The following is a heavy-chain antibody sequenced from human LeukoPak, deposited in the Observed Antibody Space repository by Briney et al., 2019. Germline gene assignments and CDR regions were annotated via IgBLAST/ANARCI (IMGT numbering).Heavy chain of an antibody. V-gene: IGHV4-4*02. D-gene: IGHD1-26*01. CDR3: ARVSSGATTVDY. CDR1: GGSISSSNW. J-gene: IGHJ4*02. Sequence: SETLSLTGAVSGGSISSSNWWRRVRQPPGKGLEWIGEIYHSGSTNYNPSLKSRVTISVDKSKNQFSLKLSSVTAADTAVYYCARVSSGATTVDYWGQGTLVT. CDR2: IYHSGST.